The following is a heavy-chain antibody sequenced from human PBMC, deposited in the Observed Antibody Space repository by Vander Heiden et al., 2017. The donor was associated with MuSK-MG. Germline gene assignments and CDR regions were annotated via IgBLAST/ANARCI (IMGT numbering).Heavy chain of an antibody. Sequence: QVQLQQWGAGLLKPSETLSLTCPVYGGSFSGYYWSWIRQPPGKGLEWIGEINHSGSTNYNPSLKSRVTISVDTSKNQFSLKLSSVTAADTAVYYCARGTLVLRYFDWGRRSNFDYWGQGTLVTVSS. CDR2: INHSGST. CDR1: GGSFSGYY. D-gene: IGHD3-9*01. V-gene: IGHV4-34*01. CDR3: ARGTLVLRYFDWGRRSNFDY. J-gene: IGHJ4*02.